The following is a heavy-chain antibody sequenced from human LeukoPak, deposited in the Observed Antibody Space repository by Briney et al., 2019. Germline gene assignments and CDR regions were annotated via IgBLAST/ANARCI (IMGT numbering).Heavy chain of an antibody. CDR1: GFTFSSYA. D-gene: IGHD2-15*01. CDR2: ISGSGGST. Sequence: GRSLRLSCAASGFTFSSYAMHWVRQAPGKGLEWVSAISGSGGSTYYADSVKGRFTISRDNSKNTLYLQMNSLRAEDTAVYYCAKDRCSGGSCYSDYWGQGTLVTVSS. J-gene: IGHJ4*02. CDR3: AKDRCSGGSCYSDY. V-gene: IGHV3-23*01.